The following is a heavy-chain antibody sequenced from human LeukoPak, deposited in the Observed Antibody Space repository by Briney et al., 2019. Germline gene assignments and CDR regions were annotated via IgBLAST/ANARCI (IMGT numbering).Heavy chain of an antibody. V-gene: IGHV3-23*01. CDR3: ASPWHSSCSWCSQY. J-gene: IGHJ4*02. D-gene: IGHD6-6*01. Sequence: GGSLKLSCAASGFTFTSYAMTWVRQAPGKGLQWVSTITGSGDNTYYADSVRGRFTISRDNSKNTLYLQMNSLRAEDTAVYYWASPWHSSCSWCSQYWREGSRVTVSS. CDR1: GFTFTSYA. CDR2: ITGSGDNT.